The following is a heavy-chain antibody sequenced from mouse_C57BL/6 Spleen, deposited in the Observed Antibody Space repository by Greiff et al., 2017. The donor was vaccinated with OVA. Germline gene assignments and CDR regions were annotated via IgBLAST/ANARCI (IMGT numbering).Heavy chain of an antibody. V-gene: IGHV1-50*01. J-gene: IGHJ1*03. CDR1: GYTFTSYW. CDR2: IDPSDSYT. D-gene: IGHD1-1*01. CDR3: ARKGTVVATYWYFDV. Sequence: QVQLQQSGAELVKPGASVKLSCKASGYTFTSYWMQWVKQRPGQGLEWIGEIDPSDSYTNYNQKFKGKATLTVDTSSSTAYMQLSSLTSEDSAVYYCARKGTVVATYWYFDVWGTGTTVTVSS.